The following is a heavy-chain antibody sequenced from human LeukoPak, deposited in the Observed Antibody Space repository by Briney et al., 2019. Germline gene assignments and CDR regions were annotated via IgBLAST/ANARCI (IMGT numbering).Heavy chain of an antibody. D-gene: IGHD2-15*01. CDR2: INHSGST. CDR1: GGSFSGYY. CDR3: ARGETCSGGSCYSLSNWFDP. Sequence: ASETLSLTCAVYGGSFSGYYWSWIRQPPGKGLEWIGEINHSGSTNYNPSLKSRVTISLDTSKNQFSLKLSSVTAADTAVYYCARGETCSGGSCYSLSNWFDPWGQGTLVTVSS. V-gene: IGHV4-34*01. J-gene: IGHJ5*02.